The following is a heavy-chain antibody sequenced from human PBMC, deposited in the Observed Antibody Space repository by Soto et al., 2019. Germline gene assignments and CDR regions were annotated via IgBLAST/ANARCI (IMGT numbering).Heavy chain of an antibody. CDR3: TTGSVVVVVAATPDAFDI. V-gene: IGHV3-15*07. CDR2: IKSKTDGGTT. Sequence: GGSLRLSCAASGFTFSNAWMNWVRQAPGKGLEWVGRIKSKTDGGTTDYAAPVKDSFTISTEDSKNTLYLQINSLKTEETAVYYCTTGSVVVVVAATPDAFDIWGQGTMVTVSS. CDR1: GFTFSNAW. D-gene: IGHD2-15*01. J-gene: IGHJ3*02.